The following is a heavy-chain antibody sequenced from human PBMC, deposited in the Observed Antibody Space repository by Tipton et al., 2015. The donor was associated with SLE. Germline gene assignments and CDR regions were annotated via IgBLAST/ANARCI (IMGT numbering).Heavy chain of an antibody. J-gene: IGHJ4*02. CDR1: GGSFSGYY. CDR3: AKAIGALRDTSGF. V-gene: IGHV4-34*01. CDR2: INHSGST. Sequence: TLSLTCAVYGGSFSGYYWSWVRQPPGKGLEWIGEINHSGSTNYNPSLQSRVTISVDRSKNQFSLKLTSVTAADTAVYYCAKAIGALRDTSGFWGQGTLVTVSS. D-gene: IGHD3-22*01.